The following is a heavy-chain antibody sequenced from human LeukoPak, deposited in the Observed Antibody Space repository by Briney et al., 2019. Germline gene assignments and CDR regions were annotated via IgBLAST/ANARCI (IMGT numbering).Heavy chain of an antibody. J-gene: IGHJ4*02. V-gene: IGHV3-23*01. CDR3: AKDLRSPYSYGPGGIDY. CDR2: ISGSGGST. CDR1: GFTFSSYA. Sequence: GGSLRLSCAASGFTFSSYAMSWVRQAPGKGLEWVSAISGSGGSTYYADSVKGRFTISRDNSKNTLYLQMNSLRAEDTAVYYCAKDLRSPYSYGPGGIDYWGQGTLVTVSS. D-gene: IGHD5-18*01.